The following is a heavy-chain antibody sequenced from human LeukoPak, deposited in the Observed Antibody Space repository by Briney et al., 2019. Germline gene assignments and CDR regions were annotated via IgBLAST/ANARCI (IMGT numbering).Heavy chain of an antibody. V-gene: IGHV4-59*01. Sequence: TSETLSLTCTVSGGSISSYYWSWIRQPPGKGLEWIGYIYYSGSTNYNPSLKSRVTISVDTSKNRFSLKLSSVTAADTAVYYCARGVSDYYGMDVWGQGTTVTVSS. CDR3: ARGVSDYYGMDV. D-gene: IGHD5/OR15-5a*01. CDR1: GGSISSYY. J-gene: IGHJ6*02. CDR2: IYYSGST.